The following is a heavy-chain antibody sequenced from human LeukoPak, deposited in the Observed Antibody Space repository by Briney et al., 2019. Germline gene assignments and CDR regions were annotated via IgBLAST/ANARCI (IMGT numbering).Heavy chain of an antibody. CDR2: ISSSSGNT. CDR1: GYTFTSYY. J-gene: IGHJ3*02. CDR3: ARDRLHAFDI. Sequence: ASVKVSCKASGYTFTSYYMHWVRQAPGQGLEWMGWISSSSGNTNYAQKLQGRVTMTTDTSTSTAYMELRSLRSDDTALYYCARDRLHAFDIWGQGTTVTVSS. V-gene: IGHV1-18*04. D-gene: IGHD6-25*01.